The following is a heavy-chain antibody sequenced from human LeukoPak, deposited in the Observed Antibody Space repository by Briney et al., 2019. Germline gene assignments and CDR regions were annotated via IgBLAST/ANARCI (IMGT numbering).Heavy chain of an antibody. D-gene: IGHD3-22*01. J-gene: IGHJ4*02. Sequence: GGSLRLSCAASGFTFSSYAMNWVRQAPGKGLEWVSAISGSGGTTYYADSVKGRFTISRDNSKDTLYVQMNSLRAEDTALYYCARLPTFYYDSSGYHYDYWGQGTLVTVSS. V-gene: IGHV3-23*01. CDR3: ARLPTFYYDSSGYHYDY. CDR1: GFTFSSYA. CDR2: ISGSGGTT.